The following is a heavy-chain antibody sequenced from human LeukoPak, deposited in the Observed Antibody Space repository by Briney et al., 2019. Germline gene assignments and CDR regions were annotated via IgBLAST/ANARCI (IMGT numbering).Heavy chain of an antibody. CDR1: SYSISSGYY. D-gene: IGHD3-3*01. J-gene: IGHJ5*02. CDR2: IYHSGTA. CDR3: ARVPHGETIFGVVLYWFDP. V-gene: IGHV4-38-2*02. Sequence: SETLSLTCTVSSYSISSGYYWGWIRQPPGKGLEWIGSIYHSGTAYYNQSLKSRVTMSIDTSKNQFSLNLSSVTTADTAVYYCARVPHGETIFGVVLYWFDPWGQGTLVTVFS.